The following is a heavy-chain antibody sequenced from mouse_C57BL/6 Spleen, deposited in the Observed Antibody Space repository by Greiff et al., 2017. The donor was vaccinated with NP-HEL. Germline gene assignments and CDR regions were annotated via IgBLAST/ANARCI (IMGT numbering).Heavy chain of an antibody. D-gene: IGHD2-4*01. Sequence: EVKVVESGGGLVKPGGSLKLSCAASGFTFSDYGMHWVRQAPEKGLEWVAYISSGSSTIYYADTVKGRFTISRDTAKNTLFLQMTSLRSEDTAMYYGARRGDYDEGTWFAYWGQGTLVTVSA. CDR2: ISSGSSTI. CDR3: ARRGDYDEGTWFAY. J-gene: IGHJ3*01. V-gene: IGHV5-17*01. CDR1: GFTFSDYG.